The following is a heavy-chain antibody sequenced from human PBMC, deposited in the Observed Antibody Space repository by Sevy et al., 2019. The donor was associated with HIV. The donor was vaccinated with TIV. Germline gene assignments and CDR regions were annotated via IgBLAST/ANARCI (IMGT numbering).Heavy chain of an antibody. CDR3: ATTKDCYDSSGYPFDY. Sequence: ASVKVSCKVSGYTLNEFSMHWVRQAPGKGLEWMTTFDPEDGDPEDGKTIYAQKFLGRVTVTEDTSTDTAYMELSNLRSEDTAVYYCATTKDCYDSSGYPFDYWGQGTLVTVSS. J-gene: IGHJ4*02. V-gene: IGHV1-24*01. CDR2: FDPEDGDPEDGKT. CDR1: GYTLNEFS. D-gene: IGHD3-22*01.